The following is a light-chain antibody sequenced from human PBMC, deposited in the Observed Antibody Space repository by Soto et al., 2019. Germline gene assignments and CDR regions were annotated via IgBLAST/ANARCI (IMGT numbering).Light chain of an antibody. J-gene: IGKJ1*01. CDR3: HKYNSAGA. CDR1: QGISNY. Sequence: DIQMTQSPSSLSASVGDRVTITCRASQGISNYLAWYQQKPGKVPKLLIYAASTLQSGVPSRFSGSGSGTDFTLTISSLQPEDVATYYCHKYNSAGAFGQGTQVEIK. V-gene: IGKV1-27*01. CDR2: AAS.